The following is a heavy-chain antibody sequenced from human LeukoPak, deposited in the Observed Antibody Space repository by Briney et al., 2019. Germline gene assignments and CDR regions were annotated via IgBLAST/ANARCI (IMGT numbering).Heavy chain of an antibody. J-gene: IGHJ4*02. CDR1: GFTFSSYD. Sequence: GGSLRLSCAASGFTFSSYDMSWVRQAPGKGLEWVSAISGSGGSTYYADSVKGRFTISRDNSKNTLYLQMNSLRAEDTAVYYCAKDAYYDFWSGYSTFDYWGQGTLVTVSS. CDR3: AKDAYYDFWSGYSTFDY. D-gene: IGHD3-3*01. V-gene: IGHV3-23*01. CDR2: ISGSGGST.